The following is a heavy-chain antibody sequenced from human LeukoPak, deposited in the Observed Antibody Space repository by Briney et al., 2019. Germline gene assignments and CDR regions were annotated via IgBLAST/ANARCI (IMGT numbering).Heavy chain of an antibody. CDR1: GGTFSSYA. V-gene: IGHV1-69*13. Sequence: GASVKVSCKASGGTFSSYAISWVRRAPGQGLEWMGGIIPIFGTANYAQKFQGRVTITADESTSTAYMELSSLRSEDTAVYYCARAQAIAVAGGGHFDYWGQGTLVTVSS. CDR2: IIPIFGTA. J-gene: IGHJ4*02. CDR3: ARAQAIAVAGGGHFDY. D-gene: IGHD6-19*01.